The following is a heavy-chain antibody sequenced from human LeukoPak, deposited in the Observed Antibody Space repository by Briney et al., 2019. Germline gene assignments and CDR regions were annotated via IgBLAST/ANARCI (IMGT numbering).Heavy chain of an antibody. J-gene: IGHJ4*02. V-gene: IGHV3-23*01. CDR1: GFTFSNYG. Sequence: TGGTLRLSCAASGFTFSNYGMSWVRQAPGKGLEWVSSISGSGDSTYYADSVKGRFTISRDNAKNSVYLQMNSLRAEDTALYYCARGSGSSWYFYFDYWGQGTLVTVSS. D-gene: IGHD6-13*01. CDR2: ISGSGDST. CDR3: ARGSGSSWYFYFDY.